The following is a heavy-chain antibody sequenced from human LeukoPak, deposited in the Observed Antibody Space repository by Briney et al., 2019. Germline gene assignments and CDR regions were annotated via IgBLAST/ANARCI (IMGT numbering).Heavy chain of an antibody. Sequence: PGGSLRLSCAASGFTFSDHYMAWVRQAPGKGLEWVGRIKSNTDGGATDYAAPVKGRFTISRDDSKNSLYLHMNSLKTEDTAVYYCTTDLRWELPPLDYWGQGALVTVSS. CDR3: TTDLRWELPPLDY. V-gene: IGHV3-15*01. CDR1: GFTFSDHY. J-gene: IGHJ4*02. CDR2: IKSNTDGGAT. D-gene: IGHD1-26*01.